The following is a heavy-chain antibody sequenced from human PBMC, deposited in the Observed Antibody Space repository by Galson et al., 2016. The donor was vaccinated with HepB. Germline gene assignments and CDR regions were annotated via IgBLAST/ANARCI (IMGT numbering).Heavy chain of an antibody. Sequence: SLRLSCAASGFTFSSYAMSWVRQAPGKGLEWVSAISGSGGSTYYADSVKGRFTISRDNSKNTLYLRMNSLRAEDTAVYYCARVPLERRGPGYFHHWGQGTLVTVSS. V-gene: IGHV3-23*01. D-gene: IGHD1-1*01. CDR1: GFTFSSYA. J-gene: IGHJ4*02. CDR3: ARVPLERRGPGYFHH. CDR2: ISGSGGST.